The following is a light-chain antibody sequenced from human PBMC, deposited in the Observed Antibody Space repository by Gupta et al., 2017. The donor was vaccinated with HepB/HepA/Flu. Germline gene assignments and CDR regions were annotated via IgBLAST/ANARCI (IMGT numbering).Light chain of an antibody. Sequence: QSALTEPASVSGSPGQSITIPCTGTSSDVGFYNYVSWYQPHPGKAPKLMLSDVSKRPSGVANRFSGSKSGNTASLTISGLQAEDEADYYCSAFTTSSTWVFGRGTKLTVL. CDR3: SAFTTSSTWV. V-gene: IGLV2-14*01. CDR2: DVS. CDR1: SSDVGFYNY. J-gene: IGLJ3*02.